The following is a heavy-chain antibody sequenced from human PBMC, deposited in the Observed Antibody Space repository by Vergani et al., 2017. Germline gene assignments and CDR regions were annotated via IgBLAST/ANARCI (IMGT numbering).Heavy chain of an antibody. J-gene: IGHJ4*02. CDR1: GYSFTNYW. CDR2: IHPADSDT. V-gene: IGHV5-51*01. Sequence: EVQLVQSGAEVKKPGESLNISCQISGYSFTNYWIGWVRQMPGKGLEWMGIIHPADSDTRYSPSFQGQVTIQVDKSISTAYLQRSSLSASDSAMYYCARLYGRDSSGSKYFDYWGQGTLVTVSS. CDR3: ARLYGRDSSGSKYFDY. D-gene: IGHD3-22*01.